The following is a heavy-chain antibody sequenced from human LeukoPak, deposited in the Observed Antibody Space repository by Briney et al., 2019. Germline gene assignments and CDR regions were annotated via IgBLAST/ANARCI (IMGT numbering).Heavy chain of an antibody. CDR1: GGTFSSYA. CDR2: IIPIFGTA. V-gene: IGHV1-69*13. CDR3: ARDLLRGYSYGYADY. D-gene: IGHD5-18*01. J-gene: IGHJ4*02. Sequence: SVKVSCKASGGTFSSYAISWVRQAPGQGLEWMGGIIPIFGTANYAQKFQGRVTITADESTSTAYMELSSLRSEDTAVYYCARDLLRGYSYGYADYWGQGTMVTVSS.